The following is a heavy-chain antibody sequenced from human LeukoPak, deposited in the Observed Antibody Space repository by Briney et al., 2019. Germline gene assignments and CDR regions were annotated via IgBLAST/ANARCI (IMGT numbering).Heavy chain of an antibody. CDR1: GFTFSRYW. CDR3: ALVAITKTFVY. J-gene: IGHJ4*02. CDR2: INEDGSEK. Sequence: PGGSLRLTCAASGFTFSRYWMSWVRQAPGKGLEWVANINEDGSEKNYLYSVNGRFTSSREDAKNLLYLNMDSRRAEDTAVYYCALVAITKTFVYWGQGTLVTVSS. D-gene: IGHD5-12*01. V-gene: IGHV3-7*01.